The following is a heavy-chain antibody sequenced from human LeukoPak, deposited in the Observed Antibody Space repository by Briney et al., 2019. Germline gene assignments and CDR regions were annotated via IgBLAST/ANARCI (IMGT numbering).Heavy chain of an antibody. J-gene: IGHJ6*03. CDR2: ISSSSSTI. D-gene: IGHD3-3*01. Sequence: GGSLRLSCAASGFTFSSYSMNWVRQAPGKGLEWVSHISSSSSTIYYADSVKGRFTISRDNAKNSLYLQMNSLRAEDTAVYYCARALYYDFWSGYRDYYYYYTDVWGKGTTVTVSS. V-gene: IGHV3-48*01. CDR1: GFTFSSYS. CDR3: ARALYYDFWSGYRDYYYYYTDV.